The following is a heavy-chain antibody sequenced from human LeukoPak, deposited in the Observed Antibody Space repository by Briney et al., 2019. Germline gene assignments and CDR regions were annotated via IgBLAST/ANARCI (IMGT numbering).Heavy chain of an antibody. CDR2: IIPIFGTA. V-gene: IGHV1-69*01. CDR1: GGTFSSYA. CDR3: AREPAFPLRFGELAHAFDI. J-gene: IGHJ3*02. Sequence: GSSVKVSRKASGGTFSSYAISWVRQAPGQGLEWMGGIIPIFGTANYAQKFQGRVTITADESTSTAYMELSSLRSEDTAVYYCAREPAFPLRFGELAHAFDIWGQGTMVTVSS. D-gene: IGHD3-10*01.